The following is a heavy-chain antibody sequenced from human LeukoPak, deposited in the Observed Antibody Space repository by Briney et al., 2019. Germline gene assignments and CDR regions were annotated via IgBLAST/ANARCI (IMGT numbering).Heavy chain of an antibody. V-gene: IGHV2-70*11. CDR3: ARIRGSRYYFDY. D-gene: IGHD6-13*01. CDR1: GFSLSTSGMC. J-gene: IGHJ4*02. CDR2: IDWDGDK. Sequence: ESGPALVKPTQTLTLTCTFSGFSLSTSGMCVSWIRQPPGKALEWLARIDWDGDKYYNTSLKTRLTISKDTSKNQVVLTMTNMDPVGTATYYCARIRGSRYYFDYWGQGTLVTVSS.